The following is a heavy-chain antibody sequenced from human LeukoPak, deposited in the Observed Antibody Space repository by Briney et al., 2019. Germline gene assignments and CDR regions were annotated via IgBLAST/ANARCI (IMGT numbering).Heavy chain of an antibody. CDR2: IYYSGST. CDR1: GGSISSSSYY. CDR3: AAYSWNDEGSWFDP. V-gene: IGHV4-39*01. Sequence: SETLSLTCTVSGGSISSSSYYWGWIRQPPGKGLEWIGSIYYSGSTYYNPSLKSRVTISVDTSKNQFSLKLSSVTAADTAVYYCAAYSWNDEGSWFDPWGQGTLVTVSS. D-gene: IGHD1-20*01. J-gene: IGHJ5*02.